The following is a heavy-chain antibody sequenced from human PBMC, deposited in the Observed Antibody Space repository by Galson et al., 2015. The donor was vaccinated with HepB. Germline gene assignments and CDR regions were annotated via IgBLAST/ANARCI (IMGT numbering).Heavy chain of an antibody. CDR1: GFTFSTYS. V-gene: IGHV3-7*01. CDR3: ARDPAAWDY. J-gene: IGHJ4*02. D-gene: IGHD2-15*01. CDR2: IKDDGSET. Sequence: LRLSCAASGFTFSTYSMNWVRQTPGKGLEWVANIKDDGSETYYVDSVKGRFTISRDNGKNSLYLQMNSLRSEDTAVYYCARDPAAWDYWGQGNLVTVSS.